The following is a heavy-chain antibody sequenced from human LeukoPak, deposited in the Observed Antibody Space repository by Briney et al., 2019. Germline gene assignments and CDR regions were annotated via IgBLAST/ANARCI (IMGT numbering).Heavy chain of an antibody. J-gene: IGHJ6*02. V-gene: IGHV4-59*08. CDR3: ARGDESLVYGMDV. Sequence: SETLSLTCTVSGTSITRDYWTWIRQPPGNGLEWVGYISYSGSTHYSPSLSSRVSISLDTSKNQFSLRLKSVTAADTAVYYCARGDESLVYGMDVWGQGTTVTVSS. CDR1: GTSITRDY. CDR2: ISYSGST.